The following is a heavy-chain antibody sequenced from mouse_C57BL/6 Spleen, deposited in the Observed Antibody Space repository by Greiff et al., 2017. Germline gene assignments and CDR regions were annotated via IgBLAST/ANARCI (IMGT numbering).Heavy chain of an antibody. CDR1: GYTFTSYW. CDR3: ARSYYGSSYFWYFDV. D-gene: IGHD1-1*01. CDR2: IYPGSGST. V-gene: IGHV1-55*01. J-gene: IGHJ1*03. Sequence: VQLQQPGAELVKPGASVKMSCKASGYTFTSYWITWVKQRPGQGLEWIGDIYPGSGSTNYNEKFKSKATLTVDTSSSTAYMQLSSLTSEDSAVYYCARSYYGSSYFWYFDVWGTGTTVTVSS.